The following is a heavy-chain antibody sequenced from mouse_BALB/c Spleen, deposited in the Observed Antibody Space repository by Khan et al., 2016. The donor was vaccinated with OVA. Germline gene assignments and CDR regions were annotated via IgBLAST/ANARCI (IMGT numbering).Heavy chain of an antibody. V-gene: IGHV9-3-1*01. J-gene: IGHJ1*01. Sequence: QIQLVQSGPELKKPGETVKISCKASGYTFTNYGMNWVKQAPGKGLKWMGWINTYTGEPTYADDFKGRFAFSLETSASTASLQINNLNSEDTATYLLARMKPYGYFDVWGAGTTVTVSS. CDR2: INTYTGEP. CDR1: GYTFTNYG. CDR3: ARMKPYGYFDV.